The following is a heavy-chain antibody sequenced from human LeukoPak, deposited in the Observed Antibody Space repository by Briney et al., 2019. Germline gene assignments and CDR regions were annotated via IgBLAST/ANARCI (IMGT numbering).Heavy chain of an antibody. J-gene: IGHJ5*02. CDR1: GGSVRSDSYY. V-gene: IGHV4-31*03. Sequence: SETLSLTCTVSGGSVRSDSYYWSWIRQPPGKGLEWIGYIYYSGSTYYNPSLKSRVTISVDTSENQFSLKLSSVTAADTAVYYCARVVVDVGTNWFDPWGQGTLVTVSS. CDR3: ARVVVDVGTNWFDP. CDR2: IYYSGST. D-gene: IGHD2-2*01.